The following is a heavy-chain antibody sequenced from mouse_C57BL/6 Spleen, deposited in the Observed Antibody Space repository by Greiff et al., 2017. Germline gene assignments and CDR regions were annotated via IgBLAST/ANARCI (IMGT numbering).Heavy chain of an antibody. CDR3: ARRGGSSHGFAY. CDR1: GYAFSSSW. Sequence: QVQLQQSGPELVKPGASVKISCKASGYAFSSSWMNWVKQRPGQGLEWIGRIYPGDGDTNYNGKFKGKATLTADKSSSTAYMQLSSLTSEDSAVYFCARRGGSSHGFAYWGQGTLVTVSA. CDR2: IYPGDGDT. D-gene: IGHD1-1*01. V-gene: IGHV1-82*01. J-gene: IGHJ3*01.